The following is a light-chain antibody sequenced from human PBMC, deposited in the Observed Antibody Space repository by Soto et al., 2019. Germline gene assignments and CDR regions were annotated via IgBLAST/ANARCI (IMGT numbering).Light chain of an antibody. CDR3: QQYNSWPPLT. Sequence: EIVMTQSPATLSVSPGERATLSCRASQSVSSNLAWYQQKPGQAPRLLISGASTRATGIPARFSGSGSGTEFTLTISSLQSEDFAVYYCQQYNSWPPLTFGGGAQVDIK. J-gene: IGKJ4*01. CDR1: QSVSSN. V-gene: IGKV3-15*01. CDR2: GAS.